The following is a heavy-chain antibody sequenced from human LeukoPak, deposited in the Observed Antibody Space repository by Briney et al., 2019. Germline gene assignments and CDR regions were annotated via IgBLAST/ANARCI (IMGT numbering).Heavy chain of an antibody. J-gene: IGHJ4*02. V-gene: IGHV1-18*01. CDR1: GYTFNTYG. CDR2: ISAYNGHT. Sequence: ASVKVSCKASGYTFNTYGITWVRQGPGQGLEWMGWISAYNGHTQSAQKVQGRVTMTTDTSTNTAYMELRSLRSDDTAVYYCARDWNRYAYWGQGTLVTVSS. CDR3: ARDWNRYAY. D-gene: IGHD1-1*01.